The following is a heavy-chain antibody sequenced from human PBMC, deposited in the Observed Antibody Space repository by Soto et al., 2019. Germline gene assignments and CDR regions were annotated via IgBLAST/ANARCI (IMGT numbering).Heavy chain of an antibody. CDR1: GFTFSTYA. CDR3: AREGILPVLGFDF. V-gene: IGHV1-3*01. J-gene: IGHJ4*02. Sequence: QVQLEQSEAEVKKPGASVKVSCKASGFTFSTYAIHWVRQAPGQGLEWMGWVNAGNGNTRYSQKFQGRVTITRDTSASRVDMELSSLRCEDTAIYYCAREGILPVLGFDFWGQGTLVTVSS. CDR2: VNAGNGNT. D-gene: IGHD2-21*01.